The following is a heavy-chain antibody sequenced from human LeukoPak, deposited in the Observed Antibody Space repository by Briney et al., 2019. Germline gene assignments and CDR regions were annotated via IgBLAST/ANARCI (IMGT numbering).Heavy chain of an antibody. J-gene: IGHJ4*02. Sequence: PGGSLRLSCAASGFTFSSYAMHWVRQAPGKGLEWVAVISYDGSNKYYADSVKGRFTISRDNSKNTLYLQMNSLRAEDTAVYYCAKHGRYDSSGYYSDPYYFDYWGQGTLVTVSS. CDR2: ISYDGSNK. CDR1: GFTFSSYA. D-gene: IGHD3-22*01. CDR3: AKHGRYDSSGYYSDPYYFDY. V-gene: IGHV3-30-3*02.